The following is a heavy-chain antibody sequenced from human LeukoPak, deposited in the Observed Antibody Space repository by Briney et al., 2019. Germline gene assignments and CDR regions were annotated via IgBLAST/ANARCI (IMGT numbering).Heavy chain of an antibody. V-gene: IGHV3-9*01. J-gene: IGHJ6*02. D-gene: IGHD1-26*01. CDR2: ISWNSGSI. Sequence: GGSLRLSCAASGFTFDDYAMHWVRQAPGKGLEWVSGISWNSGSISYADSVKGRFTISRDNAKNSLYLQMNSLRAEDTALYYCAKGSRYRPYYYYYYGMDVWGQGTTVTVSS. CDR3: AKGSRYRPYYYYYYGMDV. CDR1: GFTFDDYA.